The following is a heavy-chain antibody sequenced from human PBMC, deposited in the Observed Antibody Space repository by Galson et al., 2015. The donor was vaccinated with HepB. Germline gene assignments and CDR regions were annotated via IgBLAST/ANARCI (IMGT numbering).Heavy chain of an antibody. D-gene: IGHD3-3*01. CDR3: AREGKVLRFLEWQGSKPENNWFDP. CDR1: GYTFTSYA. V-gene: IGHV1-3*01. Sequence: SVKVSCKASGYTFTSYAMHWVRQAPGQRLEWMGWINAGNGNTKYSQKFQGRVTITRDTSASTAYMELSSLRSEDTAVYYCAREGKVLRFLEWQGSKPENNWFDPWGQGTLVTVSS. J-gene: IGHJ5*02. CDR2: INAGNGNT.